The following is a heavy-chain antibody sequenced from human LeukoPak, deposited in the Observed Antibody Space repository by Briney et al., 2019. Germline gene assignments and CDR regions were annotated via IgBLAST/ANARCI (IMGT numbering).Heavy chain of an antibody. D-gene: IGHD3-3*01. CDR1: GGSISSYY. Sequence: SETLSLTCTVSGGSISSYYWSWIRQPPGKGLEWIGYIYYSGSTNYNPSLKSRVAISVDTSKNQFSLKLSSVTAADTAVYYCARGGYYDFWSGYSTSWAPFDYWGQGTLVTVSS. CDR3: ARGGYYDFWSGYSTSWAPFDY. V-gene: IGHV4-59*01. J-gene: IGHJ4*02. CDR2: IYYSGST.